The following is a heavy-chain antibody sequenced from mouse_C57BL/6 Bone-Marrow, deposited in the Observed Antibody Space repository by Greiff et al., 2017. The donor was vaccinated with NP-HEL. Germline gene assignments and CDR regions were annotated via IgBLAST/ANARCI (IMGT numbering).Heavy chain of an antibody. CDR1: GYAFSSSW. D-gene: IGHD2-1*01. CDR3: GDGNLDY. CDR2: IYPGDGDT. V-gene: IGHV1-82*01. Sequence: VQLQQSGPELVKPGASVKISCKASGYAFSSSWMNWVKQRPGKGLEWIGRIYPGDGDTTYNGKFKGKATLTADKSSSTAYMQLRSLTAEDSAVYFCGDGNLDYWGQGTTLTVSS. J-gene: IGHJ2*01.